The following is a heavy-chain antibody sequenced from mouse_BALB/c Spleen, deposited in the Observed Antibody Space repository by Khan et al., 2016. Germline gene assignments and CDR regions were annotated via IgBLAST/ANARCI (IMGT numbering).Heavy chain of an antibody. J-gene: IGHJ3*01. V-gene: IGHV5-9-3*01. Sequence: EVELVESGGGLVKPGGSLTLSCAASGFTFSSYAMSWVRRTPERRLEWVATISSGGSYTYYPDSVKGRFTISRDNAKNTLHLQMSSLRSEDTAMYYCVRHVITTSSWFAYWGQGTLVTVSA. D-gene: IGHD2-4*01. CDR3: VRHVITTSSWFAY. CDR2: ISSGGSYT. CDR1: GFTFSSYA.